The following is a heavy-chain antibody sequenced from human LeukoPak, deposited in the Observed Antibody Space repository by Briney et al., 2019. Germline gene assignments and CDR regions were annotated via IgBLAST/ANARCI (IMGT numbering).Heavy chain of an antibody. J-gene: IGHJ5*02. CDR1: GYTFTSYG. CDR2: ISAYNGNT. CDR3: ARRLNTYYYDSSGYNWFDP. V-gene: IGHV1-18*01. Sequence: ASVKVSCKASGYTFTSYGISWVRQAPGQGLEWMGWISAYNGNTNYAQKLQGRVTMTTDTPTSTAYMELRSLRSDDTAVYYCARRLNTYYYDSSGYNWFDPWGQGTLVTVSS. D-gene: IGHD3-22*01.